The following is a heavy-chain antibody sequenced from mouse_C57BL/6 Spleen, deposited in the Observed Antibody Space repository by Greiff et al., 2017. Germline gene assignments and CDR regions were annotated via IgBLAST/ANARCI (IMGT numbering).Heavy chain of an antibody. CDR1: GYTFTSYW. CDR3: ARERPWFAY. CDR2: IDPSDSET. J-gene: IGHJ3*01. V-gene: IGHV1-52*01. Sequence: QVQLQQPGAELVRPGSSVKLSCKASGYTFTSYWMHWVKQRPIQGLEWIGNIDPSDSETHYNQKFKDKATWTVDTSSSTAYMQLSSLTSEDSAVYYCARERPWFAYWRQGTLVTVSA.